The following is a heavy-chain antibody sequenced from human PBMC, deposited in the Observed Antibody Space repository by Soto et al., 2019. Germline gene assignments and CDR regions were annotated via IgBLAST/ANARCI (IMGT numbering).Heavy chain of an antibody. CDR1: GYTLTELS. Sequence: ASVKVSCKVSGYTLTELSMHWVRQAPGKGLEWMGGFDPEDGETIYAQKFQGRVTMTEDKSTDTAYMELSSLRSEDTALYYCATAIGDFWSGYYRNNYYYYGMDVWGQGTTVTVSS. CDR2: FDPEDGET. V-gene: IGHV1-24*01. J-gene: IGHJ6*02. CDR3: ATAIGDFWSGYYRNNYYYYGMDV. D-gene: IGHD3-3*01.